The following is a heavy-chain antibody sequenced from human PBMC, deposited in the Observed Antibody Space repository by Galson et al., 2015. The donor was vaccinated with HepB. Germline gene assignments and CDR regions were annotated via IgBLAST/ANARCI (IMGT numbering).Heavy chain of an antibody. J-gene: IGHJ4*02. CDR3: ARGGRATVTFNY. D-gene: IGHD4-17*01. CDR1: GYTFTSYA. CDR2: INAGNGNT. Sequence: SVKVSCKASGYTFTSYAMHWVRQAPGQRLEWMGWINAGNGNTKYSQKFQGRVTITRDTSASTAYMELSSLRSEDTAVYYCARGGRATVTFNYWGQGTLVTVSS. V-gene: IGHV1-3*01.